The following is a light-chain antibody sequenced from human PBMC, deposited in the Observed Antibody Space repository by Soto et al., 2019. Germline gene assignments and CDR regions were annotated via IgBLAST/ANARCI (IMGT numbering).Light chain of an antibody. CDR2: EVS. J-gene: IGLJ1*01. V-gene: IGLV2-14*01. Sequence: QPGLTQPASMSGTPGQSITISCTGTSSDVGGYNYVSWYQPHPGKASKLMIYEVSNRPSGVSIRFSGSKSGNTASLTISGLQAEDEADYYCSSYTSSSTYVFGTGTKVTV. CDR3: SSYTSSSTYV. CDR1: SSDVGGYNY.